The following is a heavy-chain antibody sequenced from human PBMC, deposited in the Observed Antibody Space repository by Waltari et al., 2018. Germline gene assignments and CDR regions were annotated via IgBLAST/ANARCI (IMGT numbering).Heavy chain of an antibody. D-gene: IGHD6-25*01. V-gene: IGHV1-3*01. CDR1: GYTYTSYA. CDR2: INAGNGNT. CDR3: ARGGAAFSDY. Sequence: QVQLVQSGAEVNKPGAPVKVSCKASGYTYTSYAMHWVRQAPGQRLEWMGWINAGNGNTKYSQKFQGRVLNTRDTSASTAYLELSSLRYEDTAVYYCARGGAAFSDYWGQGTLVTVSS. J-gene: IGHJ4*02.